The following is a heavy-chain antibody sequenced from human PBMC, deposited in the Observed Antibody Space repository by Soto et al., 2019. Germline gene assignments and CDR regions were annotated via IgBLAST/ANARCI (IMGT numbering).Heavy chain of an antibody. CDR1: GFTFSSYA. J-gene: IGHJ4*02. CDR3: ARDRRFNCTNGVCYRWPTPNFDY. D-gene: IGHD2-8*01. CDR2: ISYDGSNK. Sequence: GGSLRLSCAASGFTFSSYAMHWVRQAPGKGLEWVAVISYDGSNKYYADSVKGRFTISRDNSKNTLYLQMNSFGAEDTAVYYCARDRRFNCTNGVCYRWPTPNFDYWGQGTLVTVSS. V-gene: IGHV3-30-3*01.